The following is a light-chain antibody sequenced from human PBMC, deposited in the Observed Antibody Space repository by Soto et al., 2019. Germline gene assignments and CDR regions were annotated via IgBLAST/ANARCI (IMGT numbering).Light chain of an antibody. J-gene: IGLJ1*01. V-gene: IGLV2-8*01. CDR3: ASWDDSLNGLYV. CDR2: EVT. Sequence: QSALTQPPSASGSPGQSVTISCTGTGSDIGAYNYVSWYQQHPGKVPKLIIYEVTKRPSGVPDRFSASKSGNTASLTVSGLQAEDEADYYCASWDDSLNGLYVFGTGTKVTVL. CDR1: GSDIGAYNY.